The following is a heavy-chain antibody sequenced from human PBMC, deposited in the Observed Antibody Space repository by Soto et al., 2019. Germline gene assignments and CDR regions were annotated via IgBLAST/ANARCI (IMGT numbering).Heavy chain of an antibody. V-gene: IGHV4-39*02. CDR2: IYYAGSP. J-gene: IGHJ4*02. D-gene: IGHD2-21*02. CDR1: GGSISSTGHY. Sequence: QLQLQESGPGLVKPSETLSLTCTVSGGSISSTGHYWGWISQPPGKGLEWIGNIYYAGSPYYNPSLRSRVTISVDTSKDHFSLALTSVTAADTAVYYCARLMGVVTVDYWGQGALVTVSS. CDR3: ARLMGVVTVDY.